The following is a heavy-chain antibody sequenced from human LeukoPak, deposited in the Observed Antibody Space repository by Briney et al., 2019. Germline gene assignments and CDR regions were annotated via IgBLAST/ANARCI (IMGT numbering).Heavy chain of an antibody. V-gene: IGHV4-59*08. CDR2: TYHTGDT. CDR3: ARQPWNMGAYYFDY. J-gene: IGHJ4*02. CDR1: NVSISSYY. Sequence: SETLSLTCTVSNVSISSYYWSWIRQPPGKGLEWIGYTYHTGDTRYNPSLKSRLTISLDMSKNQFSLKLRSVTAADTAMYYCARQPWNMGAYYFDYWGQGTVVTVSS. D-gene: IGHD1-26*01.